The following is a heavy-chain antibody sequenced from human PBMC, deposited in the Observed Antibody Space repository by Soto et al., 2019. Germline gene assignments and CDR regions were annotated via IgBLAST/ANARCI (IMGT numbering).Heavy chain of an antibody. CDR2: IKQDGSEK. CDR1: GFAFSNYC. J-gene: IGHJ4*02. Sequence: VRPLGLSGSAAGFAFSNYCMSWVRQAPGKGLVWVANIKQDGSEKYYVDSVKGRFTISRDNAENSLYLQMNSLRAADTAVYYCARVEGTLRYFDWLLGGPDYWGQGTLVTVSS. V-gene: IGHV3-7*03. D-gene: IGHD3-9*01. CDR3: ARVEGTLRYFDWLLGGPDY.